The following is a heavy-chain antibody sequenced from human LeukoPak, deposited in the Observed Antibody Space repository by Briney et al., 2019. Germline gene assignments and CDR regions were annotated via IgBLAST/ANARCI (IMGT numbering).Heavy chain of an antibody. D-gene: IGHD1-1*01. Sequence: GGSLRLSCAASGFTFSNYNIQWVRQAPGKGLEWVSFTTATSTTTFYADPVKGRFTISRDNAKSSLYLQMDSLRAEDTAVYYCARIHPPGYYFYSMDVWGRGTTVTVPS. CDR3: ARIHPPGYYFYSMDV. J-gene: IGHJ6*03. CDR2: TTATSTTT. CDR1: GFTFSNYN. V-gene: IGHV3-48*01.